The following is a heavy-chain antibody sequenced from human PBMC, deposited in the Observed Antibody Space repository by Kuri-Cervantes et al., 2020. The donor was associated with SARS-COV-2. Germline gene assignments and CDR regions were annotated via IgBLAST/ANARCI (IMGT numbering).Heavy chain of an antibody. CDR2: INHSGST. CDR1: VGSFSGYY. J-gene: IGHJ4*02. Sequence: SQALSLTCAVHVGSFSGYYWSWSRQPPGKGLEWMGEINHSGSTNYNPSLKSRVTISVDTSKNQFSLKLNSVTAADTAVYYCARGEGPDIVVVPAAATHFDYWGQGTLVTVSS. CDR3: ARGEGPDIVVVPAAATHFDY. V-gene: IGHV4-34*01. D-gene: IGHD2-2*01.